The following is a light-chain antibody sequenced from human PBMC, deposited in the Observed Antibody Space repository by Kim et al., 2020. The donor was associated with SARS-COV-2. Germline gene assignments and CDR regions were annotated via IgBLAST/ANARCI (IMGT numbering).Light chain of an antibody. CDR2: GAS. CDR3: QQYGTSRT. V-gene: IGKV3-20*01. CDR1: QTVRSRY. Sequence: LSPGERATLSWRASQTVRSRYLAWYQQKPGQAPRLLIYGASSRATRIPVRFSGSGSETDFTLTISRRGPEDFAVYYCQQYGTSRTFGQGTKVEIK. J-gene: IGKJ1*01.